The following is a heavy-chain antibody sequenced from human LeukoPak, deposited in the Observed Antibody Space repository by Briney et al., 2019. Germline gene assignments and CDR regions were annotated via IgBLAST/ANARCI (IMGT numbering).Heavy chain of an antibody. D-gene: IGHD3-22*01. J-gene: IGHJ4*02. CDR1: GFSFSYYN. CDR2: ISSDSSYM. CDR3: ARDKVRGYYNPRPNVGFDY. Sequence: GGSLRLSSAASGFSFSYYNMNWVRQAPGKGLEWISSISSDSSYMYYADSVKGRFTISRDNGKNSLYLQMNSLRAEDAAVYYCARDKVRGYYNPRPNVGFDYWGQGTLVTVSS. V-gene: IGHV3-21*01.